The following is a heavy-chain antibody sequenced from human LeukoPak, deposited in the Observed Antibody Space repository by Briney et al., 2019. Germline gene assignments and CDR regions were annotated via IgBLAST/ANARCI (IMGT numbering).Heavy chain of an antibody. CDR2: IYYSGST. D-gene: IGHD4-17*01. Sequence: SEPLSLTCSVSGASVSSGSYYWSWIRQPPGKGLEWIGYIYYSGSTNYNPSLKSRVTMSVDTSKNQISLKLSSVTAADTAVYYCARGTYGDYPPFDYWGQGTLVTVSS. V-gene: IGHV4-61*01. CDR1: GASVSSGSYY. CDR3: ARGTYGDYPPFDY. J-gene: IGHJ4*02.